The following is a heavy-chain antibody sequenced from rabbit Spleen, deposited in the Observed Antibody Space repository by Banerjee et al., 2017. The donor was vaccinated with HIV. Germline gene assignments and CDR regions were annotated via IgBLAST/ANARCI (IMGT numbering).Heavy chain of an antibody. CDR2: IDVVKSAAT. D-gene: IGHD4-2*01. CDR1: GLDFSARYW. J-gene: IGHJ4*01. V-gene: IGHV1S45*01. CDR3: ARDAAGREDFNL. Sequence: QEQLVESGGGLVQPEGSLTLTCKASGLDFSARYWICWVRQAPEKGLEWIACIDVVKSAATYYANWAKGRFTISKTSATTVTLQMTSLTAADTATYFCARDAAGREDFNLWGQGTLVTVS.